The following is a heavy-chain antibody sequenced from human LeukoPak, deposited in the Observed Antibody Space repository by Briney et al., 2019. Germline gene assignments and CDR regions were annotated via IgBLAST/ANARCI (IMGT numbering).Heavy chain of an antibody. CDR2: INEDGSEK. CDR1: GFTFIRYW. D-gene: IGHD3-22*01. V-gene: IGHV3-7*01. J-gene: IGHJ3*02. Sequence: GGSLRLSCAASGFTFIRYWMSWVRQAPGKGLEWVANINEDGSEKNYVDSVKGRFTISRDNAKNSLYLEMNSLTAEDTAVYYCANYYDSSGYYALDMWGQGTMVTVSP. CDR3: ANYYDSSGYYALDM.